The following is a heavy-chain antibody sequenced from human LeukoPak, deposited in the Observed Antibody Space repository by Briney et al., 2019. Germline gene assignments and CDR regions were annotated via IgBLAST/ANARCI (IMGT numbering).Heavy chain of an antibody. CDR1: GYTFSSYY. V-gene: IGHV1-46*01. D-gene: IGHD4/OR15-4a*01. CDR3: VRDMSLEAHDYCNGFDP. Sequence: GASVKVSCKASGYTFSSYYMHWVRQAPGQGLEWMGIINPSGGSTSYAQKFQGRVTMTRDTSTSTIYMELSSLRSEDTAVYYCVRDMSLEAHDYCNGFDPWGQGSLVTVSS. CDR2: INPSGGST. J-gene: IGHJ5*02.